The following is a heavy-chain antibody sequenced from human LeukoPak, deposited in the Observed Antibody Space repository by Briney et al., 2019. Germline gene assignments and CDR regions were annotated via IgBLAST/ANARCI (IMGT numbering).Heavy chain of an antibody. V-gene: IGHV3-21*01. CDR3: ARKQAASLTHDY. CDR2: ISSSSSYI. D-gene: IGHD3-16*02. CDR1: GFTFSSYS. Sequence: HPGGSLRLSCAASGFTFSSYSMNWVRQAPGKGLEWVSSISSSSSYIYYADSVKGRFTISRDNAKNSLYLQMNSLRAEDTAVYYCARKQAASLTHDYWGQGTLVTVSS. J-gene: IGHJ4*02.